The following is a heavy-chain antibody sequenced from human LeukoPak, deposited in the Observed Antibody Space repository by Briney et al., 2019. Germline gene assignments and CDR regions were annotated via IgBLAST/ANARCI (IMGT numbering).Heavy chain of an antibody. J-gene: IGHJ3*01. CDR3: ARVNLLQSRSPGGYAFDL. CDR1: GFTFSSYE. CDR2: ISSSGSTI. D-gene: IGHD5-24*01. Sequence: GGSLRLSCAASGFTFSSYEMNWVRQAPGKGLEWVSYISSSGSTIYYADSVKGRFTISRDNAKNSLYLQMNSLRAEDTAVYYCARVNLLQSRSPGGYAFDLWGQGTMVTVSS. V-gene: IGHV3-48*03.